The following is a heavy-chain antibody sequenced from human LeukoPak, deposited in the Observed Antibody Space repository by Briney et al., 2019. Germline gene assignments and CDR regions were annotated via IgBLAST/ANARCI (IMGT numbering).Heavy chain of an antibody. CDR2: ISYDGNNK. V-gene: IGHV3-30*19. Sequence: GGSLRLSCIGSTFTFSDYGMHWVRQAPGKGLEWVTIISYDGNNKYYAGSVKGRFTISRDNSKNTLYLQMNSLKPEDTAVYYCARDPWLMPSYFDLWGRGTLITVSS. CDR3: ARDPWLMPSYFDL. D-gene: IGHD2-2*01. J-gene: IGHJ2*01. CDR1: TFTFSDYG.